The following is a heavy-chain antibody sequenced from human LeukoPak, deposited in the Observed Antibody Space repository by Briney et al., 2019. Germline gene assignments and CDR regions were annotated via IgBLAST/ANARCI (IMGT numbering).Heavy chain of an antibody. V-gene: IGHV3-48*04. CDR2: ISSSSSTI. Sequence: GGSLRLSCAASGFTFSSYSMNWVRQAPGKGLEWVSYISSSSSTIYYADSVKGRFTISRDNAKNSLHLQMNSLRAEDTAVYYCASEWFGEGDYWGQGTLVTVSS. CDR3: ASEWFGEGDY. J-gene: IGHJ4*02. D-gene: IGHD3-10*01. CDR1: GFTFSSYS.